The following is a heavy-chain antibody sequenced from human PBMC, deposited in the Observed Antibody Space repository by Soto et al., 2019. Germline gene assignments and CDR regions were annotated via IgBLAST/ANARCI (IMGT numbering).Heavy chain of an antibody. D-gene: IGHD5-18*01. V-gene: IGHV3-30*19. CDR3: ARLPGPLVSVLYIYPVDAGEPPADVAV. Sequence: QMQLVQSGGGVVKPGRSLRLSCAASGFTFSSYPMHWVRQAPGKGLEWVAVVSFDGSNKYYRDSVRGRFTISKDTAKNTVYLQMNDVRREVTAGYYYARLPGPLVSVLYIYPVDAGEPPADVAVWGHGTSVTVSS. CDR1: GFTFSSYP. CDR2: VSFDGSNK. J-gene: IGHJ6*02.